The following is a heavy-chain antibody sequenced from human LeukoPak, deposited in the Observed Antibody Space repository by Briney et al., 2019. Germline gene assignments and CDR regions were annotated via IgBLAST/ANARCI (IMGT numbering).Heavy chain of an antibody. J-gene: IGHJ4*02. CDR1: GGSISSYY. CDR3: ARVNPTVVTFDY. V-gene: IGHV4-59*01. Sequence: PSETLSLTCTVSGGSISSYYWSWIRQPPGKGLEWIGYIYYSGSTNYNPSLKSRVTISVDTSKNQFSLKLSSVTAADTAVYYCARVNPTVVTFDYWGQGTLVTVSS. D-gene: IGHD4-23*01. CDR2: IYYSGST.